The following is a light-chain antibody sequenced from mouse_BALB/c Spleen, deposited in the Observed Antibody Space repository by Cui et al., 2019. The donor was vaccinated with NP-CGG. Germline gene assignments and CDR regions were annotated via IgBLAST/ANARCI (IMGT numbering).Light chain of an antibody. CDR3: ALWYSNHWV. CDR1: TGAVTTSNY. Sequence: QVVVTQVSALTTSPGETVTLTCRSNTGAVTTSNYANWVQEKPDHLFTGLIGGTNNRAPGVPASFSGSLIGDKAALTITRAQTEDEAIYFCALWYSNHWVFGGGTKLTVL. CDR2: GTN. J-gene: IGLJ1*01. V-gene: IGLV1*01.